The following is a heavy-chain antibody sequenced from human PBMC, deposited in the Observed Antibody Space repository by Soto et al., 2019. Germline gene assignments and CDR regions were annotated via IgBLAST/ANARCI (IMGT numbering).Heavy chain of an antibody. D-gene: IGHD3-10*01. J-gene: IGHJ3*02. CDR1: GFTVSSNY. Sequence: GGSLRLSCAASGFTVSSNYMSWVRQAPGKGLEWVSVIYSGGSTYYADSVKGRFTISRDNSKNTLYLQMNSLRAEDTAVYYCARDFFTMVRGVIGNDWENDAFDIWGQGTMVTVSS. CDR2: IYSGGST. V-gene: IGHV3-66*01. CDR3: ARDFFTMVRGVIGNDWENDAFDI.